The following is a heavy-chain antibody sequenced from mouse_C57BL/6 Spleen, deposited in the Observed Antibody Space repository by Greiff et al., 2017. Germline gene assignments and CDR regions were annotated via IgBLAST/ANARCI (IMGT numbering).Heavy chain of an antibody. Sequence: EVHLVESGPELVKPGASVKIPCKASGYTFTDYNMDWVKQSHGKSLAWIGDINPNTGGTLYNQKFKGKATLTVGKSSSTAYMELRSLTSEDTAVYYGEREETGLRAWCAYWGQGTLVTVSA. J-gene: IGHJ3*01. CDR2: INPNTGGT. CDR3: EREETGLRAWCAY. CDR1: GYTFTDYN. V-gene: IGHV1-18*01. D-gene: IGHD2-4*01.